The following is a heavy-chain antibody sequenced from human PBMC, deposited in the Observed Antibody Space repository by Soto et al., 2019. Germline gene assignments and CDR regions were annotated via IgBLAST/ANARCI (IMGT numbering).Heavy chain of an antibody. Sequence: GSSVKVSCKASGYTFPIYGISWVRQVPGQGLEWMGWISAYNGNTNYAQKLQGRVTMTTDTSTSTAYIELRSLRSHDTAVYYCARDKRSSSSPGPDSWGQGTLVTFSS. J-gene: IGHJ4*02. V-gene: IGHV1-18*01. CDR1: GYTFPIYG. CDR3: ARDKRSSSSPGPDS. D-gene: IGHD6-6*01. CDR2: ISAYNGNT.